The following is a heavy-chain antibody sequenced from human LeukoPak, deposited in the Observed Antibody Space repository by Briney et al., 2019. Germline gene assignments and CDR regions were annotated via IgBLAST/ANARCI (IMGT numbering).Heavy chain of an antibody. D-gene: IGHD6-6*01. CDR1: GFTFSTFA. CDR2: IYSGGST. CDR3: AKDGMYSSSSPYYFDY. V-gene: IGHV3-66*01. J-gene: IGHJ4*02. Sequence: PGGSLRLSCAASGFTFSTFAMIWVRQAPGKGLEWVSVIYSGGSTYYAASVKGRFTISRDNSKNTLYLQMNSLRAEDTAVYYCAKDGMYSSSSPYYFDYWGQGTLVTVAS.